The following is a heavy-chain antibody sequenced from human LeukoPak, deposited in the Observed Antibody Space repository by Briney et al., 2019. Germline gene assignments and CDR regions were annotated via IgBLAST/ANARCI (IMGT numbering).Heavy chain of an antibody. D-gene: IGHD2-21*02. J-gene: IGHJ4*02. V-gene: IGHV3-7*01. Sequence: GGSLRLSCAASGFTFSSYAMSWVRQAPGKGLEWVANIKQDGSEKYYVDSVKGRFTISRDNAKNSLYLQMNSLRAEDTAVYYCASGEPLYCGGDCYPVDYWGQGTLVTVSS. CDR2: IKQDGSEK. CDR3: ASGEPLYCGGDCYPVDY. CDR1: GFTFSSYA.